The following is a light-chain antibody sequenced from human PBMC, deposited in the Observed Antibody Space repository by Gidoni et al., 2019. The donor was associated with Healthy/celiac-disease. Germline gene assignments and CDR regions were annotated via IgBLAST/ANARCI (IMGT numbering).Light chain of an antibody. J-gene: IGLJ2*01. CDR2: KDS. Sequence: SYELTQPPSVSVSPGQTARITCSGDALPQQYAYWYQQKPGQAPVLVISKDSERPSGIPERCSGSSSGTTVTLTISGVQAEDEADYYCQSADSSGTYVVFGGGTKLTVL. CDR3: QSADSSGTYVV. V-gene: IGLV3-25*03. CDR1: ALPQQY.